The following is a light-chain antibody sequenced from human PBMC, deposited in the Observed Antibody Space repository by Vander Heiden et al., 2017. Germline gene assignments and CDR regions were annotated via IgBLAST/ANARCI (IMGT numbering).Light chain of an antibody. J-gene: IGKJ1*01. CDR3: QQYSIDSPT. CDR2: DAS. Sequence: DIQMTQPPSTLPASVGDRVTITCRASQSITTWLAWYQQKPGKAPKLLIYDASNLQSGVPSRFSGSGSGTDFSLTISSLQPDDFATYYCQQYSIDSPTFGQGTKVEI. CDR1: QSITTW. V-gene: IGKV1-5*01.